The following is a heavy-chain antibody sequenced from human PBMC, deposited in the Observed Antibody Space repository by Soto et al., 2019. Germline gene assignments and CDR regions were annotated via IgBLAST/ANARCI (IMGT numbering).Heavy chain of an antibody. J-gene: IGHJ4*02. CDR2: IYHSGST. D-gene: IGHD2-15*01. CDR3: ARDARYAYCSGGSCPIDY. CDR1: GGSISSSNW. V-gene: IGHV4-4*02. Sequence: ETLSLTCSVSGGSISSSNWWSWVRQPPGKGLEWIGEIYHSGSTNYNPSLKSRVTISVDKSKNQFSLKLSSVTAADTAVYYCARDARYAYCSGGSCPIDYWGQGTLVTAPQ.